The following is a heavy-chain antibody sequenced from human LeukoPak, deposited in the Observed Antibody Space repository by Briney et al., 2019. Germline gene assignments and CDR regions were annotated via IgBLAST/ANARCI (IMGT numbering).Heavy chain of an antibody. CDR1: GYTFISYA. J-gene: IGHJ4*02. Sequence: ASVKVSCKASGYTFISYAMHWVRQAPGQRREWMGWINAGNGNTRYSQKFQGRVTITRDTSASTAYMELSSLRSEDTAVYYCARGSIAARGYFDYWGQGTLVTVSS. V-gene: IGHV1-3*01. CDR2: INAGNGNT. CDR3: ARGSIAARGYFDY. D-gene: IGHD6-6*01.